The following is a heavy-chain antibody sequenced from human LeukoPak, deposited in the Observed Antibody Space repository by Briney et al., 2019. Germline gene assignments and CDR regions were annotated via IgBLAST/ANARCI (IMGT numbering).Heavy chain of an antibody. CDR2: ISYSGST. Sequence: SETLSLTCTVSGGSINSGDYYWNWIRQPPGKGLEWIGYISYSGSTYSNPSLKSRVTISVDTSKNQFSLKLSSVTAADTAVYYCVRDGVAVALDYWGQGTLVTASS. V-gene: IGHV4-30-4*01. CDR3: VRDGVAVALDY. CDR1: GGSINSGDYY. J-gene: IGHJ4*02. D-gene: IGHD6-19*01.